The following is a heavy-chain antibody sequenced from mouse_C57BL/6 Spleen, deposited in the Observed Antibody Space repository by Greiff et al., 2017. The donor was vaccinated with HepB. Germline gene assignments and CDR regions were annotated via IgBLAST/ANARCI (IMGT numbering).Heavy chain of an antibody. Sequence: VQLQQSGAELVRPGASVTLSCKASGYTFTDYEMHWVKQTPVHGLEWIGAIDPETGGTAYNQKFKGKAILTADKSSSTAYMELRSLTSEDSAVYYCTRCLDGYYNFDYWGQGTTLTVSS. CDR2: IDPETGGT. CDR1: GYTFTDYE. CDR3: TRCLDGYYNFDY. D-gene: IGHD2-3*01. V-gene: IGHV1-15*01. J-gene: IGHJ2*01.